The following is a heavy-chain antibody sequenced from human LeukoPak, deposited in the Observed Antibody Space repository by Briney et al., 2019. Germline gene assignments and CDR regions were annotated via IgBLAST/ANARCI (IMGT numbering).Heavy chain of an antibody. CDR2: SSGPNT. V-gene: IGHV3-23*01. Sequence: GGSLRLSCVASGITVGRDAMAWVRQAPGKGLEWVTASSGPNTYYADSVRGRFTISRDDSKNTVYLRMNSLRAEDTAVYYCANRRSRNTGPFDSWGPGTLVAVSP. CDR1: GITVGRDA. D-gene: IGHD6-13*01. CDR3: ANRRSRNTGPFDS. J-gene: IGHJ4*03.